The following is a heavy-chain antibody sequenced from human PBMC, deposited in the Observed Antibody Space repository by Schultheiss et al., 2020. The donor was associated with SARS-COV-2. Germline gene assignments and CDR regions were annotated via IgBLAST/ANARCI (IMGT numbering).Heavy chain of an antibody. CDR1: RFTFSTYS. CDR3: ARDWQQLITHYYYYGMDV. Sequence: GGSLRLSCAASRFTFSTYSMNWVRQAPGKGLEWVSGISWNSGTIGYADSVKGRFTISRDNAKNSLYLQMKSLRDEDTAVYYCARDWQQLITHYYYYGMDVWGPGTTVTVSS. CDR2: ISWNSGTI. D-gene: IGHD6-13*01. J-gene: IGHJ6*02. V-gene: IGHV3-48*02.